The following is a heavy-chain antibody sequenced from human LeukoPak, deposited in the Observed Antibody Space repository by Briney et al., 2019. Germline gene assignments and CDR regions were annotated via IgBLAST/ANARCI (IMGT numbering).Heavy chain of an antibody. D-gene: IGHD3-10*01. J-gene: IGHJ4*02. CDR2: ISYSGNT. CDR3: ARGASGEGY. V-gene: IGHV4-30-4*01. Sequence: SQTLSLTCTVSGGSISSGNYYWSWIRQPPGKGLEWIGYISYSGNTYYNPSLKSRITMSVDTSKNQFSLKLSSVTAADTAVYHCARGASGEGYWGQGTLVTVSS. CDR1: GGSISSGNYY.